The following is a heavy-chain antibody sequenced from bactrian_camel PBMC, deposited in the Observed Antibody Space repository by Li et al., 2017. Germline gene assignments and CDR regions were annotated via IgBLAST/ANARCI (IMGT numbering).Heavy chain of an antibody. J-gene: IGHJ4*01. V-gene: IGHV3S26*01. Sequence: HVQLVESGGGLVQPGGTLRLSCTASGFAFRAASITWVRQAPGKGLEWVSAVNWSGDSTTYADSVKGQFTISRDNAKNTVYLQMNNLKSEDTALYYCATEHPRICAPSTYSGQPTPVT. CDR1: GFAFRAAS. CDR2: VNWSGDST. D-gene: IGHD2*01.